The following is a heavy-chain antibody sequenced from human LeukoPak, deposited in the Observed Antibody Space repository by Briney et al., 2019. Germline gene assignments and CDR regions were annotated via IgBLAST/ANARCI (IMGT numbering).Heavy chain of an antibody. Sequence: PGGSLRLSCAASGFTFSSYAMSWVRQAPGKGLEWVPAISGSGGSTYYADSVKGRFTISRDNSKNTLYLQMNSLRAEDTAVYYCAKSTRRIPAATMGFDYWGQGTLVTVSS. V-gene: IGHV3-23*01. J-gene: IGHJ4*02. D-gene: IGHD2-2*01. CDR2: ISGSGGST. CDR1: GFTFSSYA. CDR3: AKSTRRIPAATMGFDY.